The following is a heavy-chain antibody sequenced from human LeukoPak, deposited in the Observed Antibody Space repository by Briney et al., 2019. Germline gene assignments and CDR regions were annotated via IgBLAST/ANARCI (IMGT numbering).Heavy chain of an antibody. V-gene: IGHV4-30-4*08. Sequence: SETLSLTCTVSGGSISSGGYYWSWIRQPPGKGLGWLGYIYYSGSTYYNPSLKSRVTISVDTSKNQFSLKLSSVTAADTAVYYCASWSGYYLYFDYWGQGTLVTVSS. CDR2: IYYSGST. CDR3: ASWSGYYLYFDY. D-gene: IGHD3-3*01. CDR1: GGSISSGGYY. J-gene: IGHJ4*02.